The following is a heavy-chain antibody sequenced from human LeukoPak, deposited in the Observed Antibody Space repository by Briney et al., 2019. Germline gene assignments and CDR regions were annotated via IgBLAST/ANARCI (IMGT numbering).Heavy chain of an antibody. CDR2: ISADGINA. CDR3: ARTNYYFDN. V-gene: IGHV3-74*01. CDR1: GFTFSDYD. J-gene: IGHJ4*02. D-gene: IGHD1-1*01. Sequence: GGSLRLSCAASGFTFSDYDMHWVRQAPGKGLVWVSRISADGINAHYADSVKGRFTISRDNAENTLYLQMNSLRAEDTALYYCARTNYYFDNWGQGSLVTVSS.